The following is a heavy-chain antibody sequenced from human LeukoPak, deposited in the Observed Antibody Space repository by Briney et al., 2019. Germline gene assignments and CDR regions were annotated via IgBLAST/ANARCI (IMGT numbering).Heavy chain of an antibody. V-gene: IGHV4-34*01. CDR3: ARGVAVAGTGTSWFDP. J-gene: IGHJ5*02. D-gene: IGHD6-19*01. CDR2: ITHSGST. Sequence: PSETLSLTCAVYGGSFSSYYWSWIRQPPGKGLEWIGEITHSGSTNYNPSLKSRVTISRDTSKSQFSLKLSSVTAADTAVYYCARGVAVAGTGTSWFDPWGQGTLVTVSS. CDR1: GGSFSSYY.